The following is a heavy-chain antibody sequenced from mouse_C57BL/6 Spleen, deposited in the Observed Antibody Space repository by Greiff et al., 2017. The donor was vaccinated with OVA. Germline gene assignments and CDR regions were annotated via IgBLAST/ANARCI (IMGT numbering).Heavy chain of an antibody. D-gene: IGHD1-1*01. CDR2: IYPRDGST. J-gene: IGHJ4*01. CDR1: GYTFTDHT. CDR3: ASCITTVRDAMDY. V-gene: IGHV1-78*01. Sequence: QVQLQQSDAELVKPGASVKISCKVSGYTFTDHTIHWMKQRPEQGLEWIGYIYPRDGSTKYNEKFKGKATLTVDTSSSTAYMQLSSLTSEDSAVYYCASCITTVRDAMDYWGQGTSVTVSS.